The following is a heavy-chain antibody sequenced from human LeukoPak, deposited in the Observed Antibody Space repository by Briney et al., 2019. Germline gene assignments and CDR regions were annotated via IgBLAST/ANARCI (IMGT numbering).Heavy chain of an antibody. CDR1: GGFISSGGYY. Sequence: SQTLSLTCTVSGGFISSGGYYWSWIRQHPGKGLEWIGYIYYSGSTYYNPSLKSRVTISVDTSKNQFSLKLSSVTAADTAVYYCAKGDYGLIDPWGQGTLVTVSS. CDR2: IYYSGST. CDR3: AKGDYGLIDP. D-gene: IGHD4-17*01. V-gene: IGHV4-31*03. J-gene: IGHJ5*02.